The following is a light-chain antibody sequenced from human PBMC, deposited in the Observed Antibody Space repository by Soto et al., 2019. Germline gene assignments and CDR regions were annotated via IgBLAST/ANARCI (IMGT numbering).Light chain of an antibody. CDR2: GAS. CDR1: QSVGSA. V-gene: IGKV3-15*01. Sequence: EIVMTQSPATLSVSPGETATLSCRASQSVGSAVAWYQHKPGQAPRLLIVGASIRATGVPGRFSGGGSGTEFNLTISSLQSEDFAVYSCQQYKNWPPLTFGGGTTVEVK. CDR3: QQYKNWPPLT. J-gene: IGKJ4*01.